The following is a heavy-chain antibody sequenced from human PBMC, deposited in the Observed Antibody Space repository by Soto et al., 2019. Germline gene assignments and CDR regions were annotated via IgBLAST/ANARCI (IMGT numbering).Heavy chain of an antibody. CDR3: ARGMVGYNWNYRWFDP. D-gene: IGHD1-7*01. Sequence: SETLSLTCTVSGGSISSYYWSWIRQPPGKGLEWIGYIYYSGSTNYNPSLKSRVTISIDTSKNQFSLNLTSVTAADTAVYYCARGMVGYNWNYRWFDPWGQGSLVTVSS. CDR2: IYYSGST. V-gene: IGHV4-59*01. CDR1: GGSISSYY. J-gene: IGHJ5*02.